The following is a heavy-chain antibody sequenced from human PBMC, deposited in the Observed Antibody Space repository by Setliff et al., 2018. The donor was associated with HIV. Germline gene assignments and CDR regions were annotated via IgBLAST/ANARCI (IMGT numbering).Heavy chain of an antibody. Sequence: GGSLRLSCTASGFTFGDYAMSWVRQAPGEGLEWVGFIRSKAYGGTTEYAASVKGRFTISRDDSKSIAYLQMNSLRAEDTALYYCGVFGMDVWGQGTTVTVS. CDR1: GFTFGDYA. J-gene: IGHJ6*02. CDR2: IRSKAYGGTT. CDR3: GVFGMDV. V-gene: IGHV3-49*04.